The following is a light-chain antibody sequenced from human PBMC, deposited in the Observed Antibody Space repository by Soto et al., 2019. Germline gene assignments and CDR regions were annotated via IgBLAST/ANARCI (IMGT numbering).Light chain of an antibody. CDR1: QSLGSTF. J-gene: IGKJ4*01. CDR3: QRYGRLPLS. CDR2: GES. V-gene: IGKV3-20*01. Sequence: EILLTQSPGTLSLSPGDRATLSCRASQSLGSTFLAWYQQKSGQSPRLLIYGESDRATDVPDRFSGSGSGADFALTISRLEPEDFAVYLCQRYGRLPLSFGGGTKVEIK.